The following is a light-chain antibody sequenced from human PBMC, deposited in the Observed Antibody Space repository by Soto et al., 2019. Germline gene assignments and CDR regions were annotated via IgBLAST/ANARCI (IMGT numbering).Light chain of an antibody. J-gene: IGKJ5*01. V-gene: IGKV1-39*01. Sequence: DIKMTQSPSSLSASVGDRVTITCRASQTINSDLNWYQQKPGRAPRLLIYSASSFQSGVPSRFSGSGSGKDFTFTISSLQPDDSGTYYCQQFYDLPITFGQGTRLEI. CDR1: QTINSD. CDR2: SAS. CDR3: QQFYDLPIT.